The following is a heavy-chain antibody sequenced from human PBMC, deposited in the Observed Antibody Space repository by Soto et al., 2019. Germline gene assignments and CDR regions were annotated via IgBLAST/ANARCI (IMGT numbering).Heavy chain of an antibody. Sequence: PSETLSLTCAVYGGSFSGYYWSRIRQPPGKGLEWIGEINHSGSTNYNPSLKSRVTISVDTSKNQFSLKLSSVTAADTAVYYCARGSWEAAADWFDPWGQGTLVPVSS. CDR2: INHSGST. J-gene: IGHJ5*02. V-gene: IGHV4-34*01. CDR1: GGSFSGYY. CDR3: ARGSWEAAADWFDP. D-gene: IGHD6-13*01.